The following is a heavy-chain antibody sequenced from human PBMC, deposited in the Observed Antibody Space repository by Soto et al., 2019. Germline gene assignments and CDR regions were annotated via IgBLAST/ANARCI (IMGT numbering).Heavy chain of an antibody. Sequence: QVQLQESGPGLVKPSETLSLTCTVSGGSISSYYWSWIRQPPGKGLEWIGYIYYSGSNNYNPSLKCRVTISVATSKNQFSLKLTSVTAADTAVYYCARRYGGNFDYWGQGTLVTVSS. D-gene: IGHD1-26*01. CDR3: ARRYGGNFDY. J-gene: IGHJ4*02. CDR2: IYYSGSN. V-gene: IGHV4-59*01. CDR1: GGSISSYY.